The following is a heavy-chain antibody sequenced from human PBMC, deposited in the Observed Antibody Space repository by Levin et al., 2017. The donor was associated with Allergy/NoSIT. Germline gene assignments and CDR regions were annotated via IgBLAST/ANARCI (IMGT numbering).Heavy chain of an antibody. D-gene: IGHD3-22*01. Sequence: GESLKISCSASGFTFSSYAMHWVRQAPGKGLEYVSAISSNGGSTYYADSVKGRFTISRDNSKNTLYLQMSSLKTDDTAVYYCVKDRAKIVALGKFDYWGQGTLVTVSS. CDR1: GFTFSSYA. J-gene: IGHJ4*02. V-gene: IGHV3-64D*06. CDR3: VKDRAKIVALGKFDY. CDR2: ISSNGGST.